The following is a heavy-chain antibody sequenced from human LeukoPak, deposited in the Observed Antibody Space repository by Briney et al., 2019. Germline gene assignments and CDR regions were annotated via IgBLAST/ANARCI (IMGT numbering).Heavy chain of an antibody. V-gene: IGHV3-23*01. Sequence: GGFLRLSCAVSGFAFGSEAMSWVRQSPARGLEWVASISPGGGTTYYADYVKGRFTISRDNSNNTLYVHMNSLRAEDTAVYYCAKVRSGSANWALRIFDNWGQGTLVTVSS. CDR1: GFAFGSEA. D-gene: IGHD1-1*01. CDR2: ISPGGGTT. CDR3: AKVRSGSANWALRIFDN. J-gene: IGHJ4*02.